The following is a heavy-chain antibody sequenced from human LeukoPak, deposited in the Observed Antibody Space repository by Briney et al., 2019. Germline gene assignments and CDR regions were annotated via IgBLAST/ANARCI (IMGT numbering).Heavy chain of an antibody. CDR1: GGSFSGYC. Sequence: SETLSLTCAVYGGSFSGYCWSWIRQPPGKGLEWIGEINHSGSTNYNPSLKSRVTISVDTSKNQFSLKLSSVTAADTAVYYCARGRLGGSYSRYYYYMDVWGKGTTVTVSS. J-gene: IGHJ6*03. V-gene: IGHV4-34*01. CDR2: INHSGST. CDR3: ARGRLGGSYSRYYYYMDV. D-gene: IGHD1-26*01.